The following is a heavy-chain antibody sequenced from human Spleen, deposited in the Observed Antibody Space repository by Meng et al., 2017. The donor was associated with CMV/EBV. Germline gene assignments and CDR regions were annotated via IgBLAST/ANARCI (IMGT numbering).Heavy chain of an antibody. CDR2: IIPILGIA. D-gene: IGHD4-17*01. J-gene: IGHJ4*02. CDR1: GGIFSSYP. CDR3: ARQCATYGDLPEYYFDY. V-gene: IGHV1-69*02. Sequence: SVKVSCKASGGIFSSYPMSWVRQAPGQGLEWMGRIIPILGIANYAQKFQGRVTITADKSTSTAYMELSSLRSEDTAVYYCARQCATYGDLPEYYFDYWGPGTLVTVSS.